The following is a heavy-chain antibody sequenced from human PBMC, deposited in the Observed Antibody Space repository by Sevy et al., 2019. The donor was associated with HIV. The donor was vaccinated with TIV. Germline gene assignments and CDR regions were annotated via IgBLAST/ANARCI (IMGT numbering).Heavy chain of an antibody. CDR2: IKQDGSEK. Sequence: GSLRLSCKPSGFTFSSYWMSWVRQAPGKGLEWVANIKQDGSEKYYVDSVKGRFTISRDNAKNSLYLQMNSLRAEDTAVYYCARETGGLFDYWGQEPWSPSPQ. D-gene: IGHD3-16*01. CDR1: GFTFSSYW. CDR3: ARETGGLFDY. J-gene: IGHJ4*01. V-gene: IGHV3-7*03.